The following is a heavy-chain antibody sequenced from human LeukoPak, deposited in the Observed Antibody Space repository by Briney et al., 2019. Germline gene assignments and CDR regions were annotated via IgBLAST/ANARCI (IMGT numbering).Heavy chain of an antibody. CDR2: IYYSGST. J-gene: IGHJ5*02. CDR3: ARREVVAVNNWFDP. Sequence: PSETLSLTCTVSGGSISTTNYYWGWIRQPPGKGLEWIGSIYYSGSTYYNPSLKSRVTISVDTSKNQFSLKLSSVTAADTAVYYCARREVVAVNNWFDPWGQGTLVTVSS. D-gene: IGHD2-15*01. V-gene: IGHV4-39*01. CDR1: GGSISTTNYY.